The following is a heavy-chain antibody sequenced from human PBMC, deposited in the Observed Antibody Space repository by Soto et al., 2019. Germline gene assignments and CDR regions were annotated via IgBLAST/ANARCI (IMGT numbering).Heavy chain of an antibody. CDR1: GGTFGNYA. J-gene: IGHJ6*02. V-gene: IGHV1-69*06. CDR2: IIPIFKTA. CDR3: ARVSIPGIYGEDV. D-gene: IGHD2-2*01. Sequence: SVKVSCKASGGTFGNYAIGRARQAPGQGRAWMGKIIPIFKTANYAQKFQGRITITADRSPRTDIAYMELSSLRSEDTALYYCARVSIPGIYGEDVWGQGTTPTVSS.